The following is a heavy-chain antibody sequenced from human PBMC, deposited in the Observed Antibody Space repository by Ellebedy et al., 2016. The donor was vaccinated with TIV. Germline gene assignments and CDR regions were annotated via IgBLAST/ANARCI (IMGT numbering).Heavy chain of an antibody. J-gene: IGHJ3*02. V-gene: IGHV3-53*01. CDR2: IYSGGST. CDR3: ARESVPNDYGDGRAFDI. Sequence: GESLKISCAASGFTVSSNYMSWVRQAPGKGLEWVSVIYSGGSTYYADSVKGRFTISRDNAKNSLYLQMNSLRAEDTAVYYCARESVPNDYGDGRAFDIWGQGTMVTVSS. CDR1: GFTVSSNY. D-gene: IGHD4-17*01.